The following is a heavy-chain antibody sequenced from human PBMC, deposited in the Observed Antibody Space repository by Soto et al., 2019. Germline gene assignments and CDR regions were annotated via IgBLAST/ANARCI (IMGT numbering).Heavy chain of an antibody. D-gene: IGHD3-16*02. CDR1: GYIFVNYG. CDR3: AMVENDVTPTPQHV. CDR2: ISPYSGNT. V-gene: IGHV1-18*01. Sequence: QVQLVQSGDEVRKPESPVWDSCKGSGYIFVNYGIAWVRQAPGQGLEWMGWISPYSGNTHYSSKVQGRLTMTTDTSTSTAYMDVGSLTSDDTAVYYCAMVENDVTPTPQHVWGQGTTVTVSS. J-gene: IGHJ6*02.